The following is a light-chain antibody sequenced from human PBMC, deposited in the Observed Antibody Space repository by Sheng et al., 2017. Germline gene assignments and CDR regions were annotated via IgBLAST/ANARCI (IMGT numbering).Light chain of an antibody. Sequence: SYVLTQPPSVSVAPGQTARLTCGGNNIGDKSVHWYQQRPGQAPVLVVYDDSDRPSGIPDRFAGSNSGNTATLTISRVEAGDEADYYCQVWDSGSDQGVFGGGTKLTVL. CDR1: NIGDKS. J-gene: IGLJ3*02. V-gene: IGLV3-21*02. CDR3: QVWDSGSDQGV. CDR2: DDS.